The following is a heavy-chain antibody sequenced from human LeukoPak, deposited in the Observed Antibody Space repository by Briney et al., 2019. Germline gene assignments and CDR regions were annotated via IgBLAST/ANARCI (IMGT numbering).Heavy chain of an antibody. CDR3: ARALRGYCSSTSCYRNWFDP. J-gene: IGHJ5*02. V-gene: IGHV4-34*01. CDR2: INHSGST. D-gene: IGHD2-2*01. Sequence: PSETLSLTCTVYGGSFSDYYWSWIRQSPGKGLEWIGDINHSGSTNYNPSLKSRVTISVDTSKNQFSLKLSSVTAADTAVYYCARALRGYCSSTSCYRNWFDPWGQGTLVTVSS. CDR1: GGSFSDYY.